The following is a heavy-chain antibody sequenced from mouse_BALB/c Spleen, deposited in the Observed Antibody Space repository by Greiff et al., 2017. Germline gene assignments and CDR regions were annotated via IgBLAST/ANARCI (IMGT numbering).Heavy chain of an antibody. J-gene: IGHJ3*01. CDR2: ISSGGGST. V-gene: IGHV5-12-1*01. CDR3: ARPPDYYGNYAWFAY. CDR1: GFAFSSYD. D-gene: IGHD2-1*01. Sequence: EVKLVESGGGLVKPGGSLKLSCAASGFAFSSYDMSWVRQTPEKRLEWVAYISSGGGSTYYPDTVKGRFTISRDNAKNTLYLQMSSLKSEDTAMYYCARPPDYYGNYAWFAYWGQGTLVTVSA.